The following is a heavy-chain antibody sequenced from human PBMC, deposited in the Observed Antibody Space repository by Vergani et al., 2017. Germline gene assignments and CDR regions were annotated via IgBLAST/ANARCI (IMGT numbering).Heavy chain of an antibody. CDR1: GFTFSSYG. CDR3: AKDREMATITGY. V-gene: IGHV3-30*02. D-gene: IGHD5-24*01. J-gene: IGHJ4*02. CDR2: IRYDGSNE. Sequence: VQLVESGGGLVQPGRSLRLSCAASGFTFSSYGMHWVRQAPGKGLEWVAFIRYDGSNEYYGDSVKGRFTISRDNSKNTLYLQMNSLRAEDTAVYYCAKDREMATITGYWGQGTLVTVSS.